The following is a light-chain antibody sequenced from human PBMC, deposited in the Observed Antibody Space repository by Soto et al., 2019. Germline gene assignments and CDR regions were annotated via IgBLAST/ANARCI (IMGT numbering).Light chain of an antibody. CDR2: DAS. J-gene: IGKJ1*01. V-gene: IGKV3-11*01. Sequence: EVVLTQSPATLSLSPGERATLSCRASQSVSSNLAWYQQKPGQAPRLLIYDASNRATGIPARFSGSGSGTDFTLTISSLEPEDFAVYYCPQRSNWPRTFGQGGKVDVK. CDR1: QSVSSN. CDR3: PQRSNWPRT.